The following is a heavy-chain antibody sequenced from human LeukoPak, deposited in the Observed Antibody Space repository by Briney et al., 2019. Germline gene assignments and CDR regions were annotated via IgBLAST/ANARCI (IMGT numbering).Heavy chain of an antibody. CDR3: AREQRYYYDSSGYKYRNWFDP. CDR2: IYYSGST. D-gene: IGHD3-22*01. CDR1: GGSISSYY. Sequence: SETLSLTCTVSGGSISSYYWSWIRQPPGKGLEWIGYIYYSGSTNYNPSLKSRVTISVDTSKNQFSLKLSSVTAADTAVYYCAREQRYYYDSSGYKYRNWFDPWGQGTLVTVSS. J-gene: IGHJ5*02. V-gene: IGHV4-59*01.